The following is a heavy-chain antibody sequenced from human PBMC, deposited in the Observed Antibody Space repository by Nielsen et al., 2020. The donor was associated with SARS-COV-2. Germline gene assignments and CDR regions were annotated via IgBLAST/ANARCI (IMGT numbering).Heavy chain of an antibody. V-gene: IGHV3-33*01. CDR1: GFTLSSYG. D-gene: IGHD6-13*01. CDR3: ARDSSSSWSYYYYYYMDV. Sequence: GESLKISCAASGFTLSSYGMHWVRQAPGKGLEWVAVIWYDGSNKYYADSVKGRFTISRDNSKNTLYLQMNSLRAEDTAVYYCARDSSSSWSYYYYYYMDVWGKGTTVTVSS. CDR2: IWYDGSNK. J-gene: IGHJ6*03.